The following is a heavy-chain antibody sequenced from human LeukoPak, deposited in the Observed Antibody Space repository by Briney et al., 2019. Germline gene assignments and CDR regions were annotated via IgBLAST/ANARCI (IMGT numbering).Heavy chain of an antibody. V-gene: IGHV3-7*01. J-gene: IGHJ4*02. CDR1: GLTVSNYS. CDR3: ARGIGGIGELLFDY. CDR2: IKEDASEK. D-gene: IGHD3-10*01. Sequence: GGCLSLSCAASGLTVSNYSMHCVRQAPGKGREWGANIKEDASEKYYVDSVKGRFTITRDNAKNSRYLQMNSLRAEDTAVYYCARGIGGIGELLFDYWGQGTLVTVSS.